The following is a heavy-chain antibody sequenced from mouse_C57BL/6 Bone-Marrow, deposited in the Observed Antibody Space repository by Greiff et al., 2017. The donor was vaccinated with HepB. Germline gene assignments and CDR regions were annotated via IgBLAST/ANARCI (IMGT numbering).Heavy chain of an antibody. V-gene: IGHV14-3*01. CDR3: ARSPDFDY. Sequence: VQLQQPGAELVKPGASVKLSCKASGYTFTSYWMHWVKQRPEQGLEWIGRIDPANGNTKYAPKFQGKATITADTSSNTAYLQLSSLTSEDTAIYYCARSPDFDYWGQGTTLTVSS. J-gene: IGHJ2*01. CDR1: GYTFTSYW. CDR2: IDPANGNT.